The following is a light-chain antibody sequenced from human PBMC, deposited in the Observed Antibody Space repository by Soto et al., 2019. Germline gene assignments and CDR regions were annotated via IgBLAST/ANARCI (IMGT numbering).Light chain of an antibody. CDR3: QQSYITPLT. Sequence: DIHMTQSPSSLSAYLGDRVNITFRASQSITIYVNWYYQKPGEAPKLLIYGASSLQSGVPSRFSGSGSGTDFTLTISSLQPEDFATYFCQQSYITPLTFGQGTKVDIK. CDR2: GAS. J-gene: IGKJ1*01. CDR1: QSITIY. V-gene: IGKV1-39*01.